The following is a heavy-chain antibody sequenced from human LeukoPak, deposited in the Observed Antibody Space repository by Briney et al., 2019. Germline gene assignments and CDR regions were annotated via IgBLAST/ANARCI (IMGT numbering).Heavy chain of an antibody. Sequence: GESLKISCKGSGYKFTNYWIAWVRQMPGQGLEWLGIIYPRDSDTRYSPSFQGQVSISVDTSIDTAYLQWSSVKASDTAMFYCARLLAAPYYINFWGQGTLVTVSS. CDR3: ARLLAAPYYINF. D-gene: IGHD6-25*01. J-gene: IGHJ4*02. CDR1: GYKFTNYW. CDR2: IYPRDSDT. V-gene: IGHV5-51*01.